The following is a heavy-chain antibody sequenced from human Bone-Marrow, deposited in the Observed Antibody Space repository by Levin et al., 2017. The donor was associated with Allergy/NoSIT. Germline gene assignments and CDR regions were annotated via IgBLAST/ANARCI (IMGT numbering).Heavy chain of an antibody. CDR1: GYSLTELS. Sequence: GGSLRLSCKVSGYSLTELSMHWVRQAPRKGLEWMGGFDPEDGETIYAQKFQGRVTMTEDTSTDTAYLEVYSLRSEDTAVYYCATGFVSGYAWFDPWGQGTLVTISS. J-gene: IGHJ5*02. CDR2: FDPEDGET. D-gene: IGHD5-12*01. V-gene: IGHV1-24*01. CDR3: ATGFVSGYAWFDP.